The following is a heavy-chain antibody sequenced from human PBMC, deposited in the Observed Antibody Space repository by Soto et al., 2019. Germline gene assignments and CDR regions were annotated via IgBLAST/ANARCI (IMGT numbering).Heavy chain of an antibody. J-gene: IGHJ4*02. V-gene: IGHV4-4*02. Sequence: QVQLQESGPGLVKPSGTLSLTCAVSGGSISTSNWWAWVRQSPGKGLEWLGEVYHSGDTNYNPSLKRRGTVSVDYPKNQSSLKLTSVTAADTAVYFCARSRYFDWLPLDSWGQGTLVTVSS. D-gene: IGHD3-9*01. CDR1: GGSISTSNW. CDR2: VYHSGDT. CDR3: ARSRYFDWLPLDS.